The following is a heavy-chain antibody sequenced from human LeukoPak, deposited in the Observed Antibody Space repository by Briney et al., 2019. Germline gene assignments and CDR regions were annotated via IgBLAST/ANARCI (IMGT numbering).Heavy chain of an antibody. V-gene: IGHV3-21*01. CDR2: ISSSSSYI. Sequence: GGSLRLSCAASGFTFSSYSMNWARQAPGKGLEWVSSISSSSSYIYYADSVKGRFTISRDNAKNSLYLQMNSLRAEDTAVYYCARTIAAAGTTAFDIWGQGTMVTVSS. CDR1: GFTFSSYS. J-gene: IGHJ3*02. CDR3: ARTIAAAGTTAFDI. D-gene: IGHD6-13*01.